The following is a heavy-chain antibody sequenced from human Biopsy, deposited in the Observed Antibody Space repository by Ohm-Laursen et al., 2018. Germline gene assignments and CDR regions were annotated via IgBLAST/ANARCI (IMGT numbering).Heavy chain of an antibody. CDR2: VSTCNGNT. J-gene: IGHJ4*02. V-gene: IGHV1-18*01. D-gene: IGHD3-16*01. CDR3: ARVREGGLLDY. CDR1: GYIFTSFG. Sequence: GASVKVSCKVSGYIFTSFGVSWVRQAPGHGLEWMGWVSTCNGNTEYEQKFQGRVTMTTDTSANTAYMELRSLRSDDTAVYFCARVREGGLLDYWGQGILVTVSS.